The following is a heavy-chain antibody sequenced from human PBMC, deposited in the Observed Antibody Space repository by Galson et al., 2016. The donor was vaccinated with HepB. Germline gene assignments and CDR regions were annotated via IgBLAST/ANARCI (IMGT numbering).Heavy chain of an antibody. J-gene: IGHJ3*02. CDR1: GFTFKNHW. CDR2: IKEDGSDK. D-gene: IGHD4-23*01. CDR3: ARIPYGGNGPFDI. V-gene: IGHV3-7*03. Sequence: SLRLFCAASGFTFKNHWMNWVRQAPGKGLEWLANIKEDGSDKYYVASVKGRFTISRDNGKNSLYLQMISLRDEDTAVYYCARIPYGGNGPFDIWGQGTMVTVSS.